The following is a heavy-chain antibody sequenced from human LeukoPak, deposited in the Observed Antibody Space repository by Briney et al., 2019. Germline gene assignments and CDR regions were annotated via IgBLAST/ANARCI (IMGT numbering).Heavy chain of an antibody. D-gene: IGHD5-12*01. CDR2: IKQDGSEK. Sequence: PGGSLRLSCAASGFTFSKYWMTWVRQAPGKGLEWVANIKQDGSEKSYVDSVKGRFTISGDNTKNSLFLQMNSLRVEDTAVYYCARGSGHDRVYYYGMDVWGQGTTVTVSS. CDR3: ARGSGHDRVYYYGMDV. CDR1: GFTFSKYW. V-gene: IGHV3-7*03. J-gene: IGHJ6*02.